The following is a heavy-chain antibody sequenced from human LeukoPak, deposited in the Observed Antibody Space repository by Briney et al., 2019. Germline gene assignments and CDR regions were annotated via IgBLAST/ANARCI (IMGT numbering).Heavy chain of an antibody. Sequence: GGSLRLSCAASGFTFSSYWMSWVRQAPGKGLEWVANIKQDGSEKYYVDSVKGRFTISRDNAKNSLYLQMNSLRAEDTAVYYCAKDYHDSSGYFRVPHVFDYWGQGTLVTVSS. CDR1: GFTFSSYW. J-gene: IGHJ4*02. D-gene: IGHD3-22*01. V-gene: IGHV3-7*01. CDR3: AKDYHDSSGYFRVPHVFDY. CDR2: IKQDGSEK.